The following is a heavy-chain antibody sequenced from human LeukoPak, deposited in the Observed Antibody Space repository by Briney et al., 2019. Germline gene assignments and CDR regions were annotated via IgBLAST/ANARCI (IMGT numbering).Heavy chain of an antibody. D-gene: IGHD3-10*02. CDR2: ISTSSSYI. CDR1: GFTFSSYS. V-gene: IGHV3-21*01. J-gene: IGHJ6*04. Sequence: GGSLRLSCAASGFTFSSYSMNWVRQAPGKGLEWVSSISTSSSYINYADSVKGRFTISRDNAKKSLYLQMNSLRAEDTAVYYCAELGITMIGGVWGKGTTVTISS. CDR3: AELGITMIGGV.